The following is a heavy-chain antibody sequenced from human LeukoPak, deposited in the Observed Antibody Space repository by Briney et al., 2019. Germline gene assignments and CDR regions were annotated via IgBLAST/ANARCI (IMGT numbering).Heavy chain of an antibody. CDR1: GFTFDDYG. CDR2: INWNGGST. V-gene: IGHV3-20*04. CDR3: ARSSGSGWYEEGFDY. J-gene: IGHJ4*02. D-gene: IGHD6-19*01. Sequence: PGGSLRLSCAASGFTFDDYGMSWVRQAPGKGLEGGSGINWNGGSTVYADSVKGRFTISRDNAKNSLYLQMNSLRAEDTALYYCARSSGSGWYEEGFDYWGQGTLVTVSS.